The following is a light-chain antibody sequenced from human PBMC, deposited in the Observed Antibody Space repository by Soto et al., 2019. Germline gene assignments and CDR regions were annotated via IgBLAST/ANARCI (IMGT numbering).Light chain of an antibody. CDR3: QQYGISLT. J-gene: IGKJ4*01. V-gene: IGKV3-20*01. Sequence: EIVLTQSPGTLSLSPGERATLSCRASQSVSSNYLAWYQQKPGQAPRLLIYGASSRATGIPDRFSGSGSGTDFTLTISRLEPEAFAVYYCQQYGISLTFGGGTKVEIK. CDR2: GAS. CDR1: QSVSSNY.